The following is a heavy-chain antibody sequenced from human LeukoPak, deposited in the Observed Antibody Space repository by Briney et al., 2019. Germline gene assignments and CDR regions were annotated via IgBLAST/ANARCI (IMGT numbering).Heavy chain of an antibody. Sequence: SETLSLTCAISGGSFSNGYWWTWVRQSPGKGLEFIGQISRFGTTNYNPSLRSRVSISMDQSQNLFSLSLTSVTAADTAVYYCARETDYSHPNYFDPWGQGTLVTVSS. CDR1: GGSFSNGYW. J-gene: IGHJ5*02. CDR2: ISRFGTT. D-gene: IGHD4-11*01. CDR3: ARETDYSHPNYFDP. V-gene: IGHV4-4*02.